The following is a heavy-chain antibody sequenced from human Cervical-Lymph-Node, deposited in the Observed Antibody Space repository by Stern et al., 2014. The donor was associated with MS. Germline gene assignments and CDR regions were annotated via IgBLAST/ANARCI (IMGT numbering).Heavy chain of an antibody. J-gene: IGHJ6*02. D-gene: IGHD4-17*01. V-gene: IGHV3-30*04. CDR1: GFTFSNHA. CDR2: ISYDGRNE. CDR3: ARATSTTTVTTPYYGLDV. Sequence: QVQLVESGGGVVKPGGSLRLSCVVSGFTFSNHAMHWVRQAPGKGLEWVTVISYDGRNEYYTDSVQGRFTVSRDHSKNTLYLQMTSLRPDDTAVYYCARATSTTTVTTPYYGLDVWGQGTTVTVSS.